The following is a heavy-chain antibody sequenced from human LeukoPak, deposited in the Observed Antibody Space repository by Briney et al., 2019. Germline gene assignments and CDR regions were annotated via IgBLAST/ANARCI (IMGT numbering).Heavy chain of an antibody. V-gene: IGHV1-18*01. CDR1: RYTFTSYG. CDR3: ARDLSGDRNDAFDI. Sequence: ASVKVSYKASRYTFTSYGIRWVRQAPAQGLAWMGWISAYNGNTNYAQKLQGRVTMTTDTSTSTAYMELRSLRSDDTAVYYCARDLSGDRNDAFDIWGQGTMVTVSS. CDR2: ISAYNGNT. D-gene: IGHD7-27*01. J-gene: IGHJ3*02.